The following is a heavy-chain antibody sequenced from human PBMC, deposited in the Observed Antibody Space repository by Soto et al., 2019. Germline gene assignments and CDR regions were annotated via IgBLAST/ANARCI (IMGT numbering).Heavy chain of an antibody. V-gene: IGHV3-23*01. Sequence: EVQLLESGGGLVQPGESLRLSCAASGFTFSSYAMTWVRQAAGKGLEWVSSISGSGDYTYFADSVQGRFTISRDNSKDTLYLQMSSLRVADTAIYYCTKDSRSHTQGWFDPWGQGTLVTVSS. CDR1: GFTFSSYA. D-gene: IGHD2-15*01. CDR3: TKDSRSHTQGWFDP. CDR2: ISGSGDYT. J-gene: IGHJ5*02.